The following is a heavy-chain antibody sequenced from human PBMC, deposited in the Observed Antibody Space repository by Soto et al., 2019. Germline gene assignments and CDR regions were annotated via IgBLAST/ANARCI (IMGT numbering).Heavy chain of an antibody. Sequence: QVRLVQSGAEVKKPGSSVKVSCKVSGGTFSKYSLSCVRQTPGQGLEWMGGITPFVDTSNYGQRFLARVTITANKPTTASSQDVAGRKPQNTVLHFGGRRILFNGSSHDARHYYGMDVWGQGTTVTVSS. CDR1: GGTFSKYS. CDR3: GRRILFNGSSHDARHYYGMDV. J-gene: IGHJ6*02. D-gene: IGHD1-26*01. CDR2: ITPFVDTS. V-gene: IGHV1-69*06.